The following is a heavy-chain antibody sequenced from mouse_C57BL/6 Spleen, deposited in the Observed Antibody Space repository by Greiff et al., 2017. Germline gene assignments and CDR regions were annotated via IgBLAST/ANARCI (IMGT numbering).Heavy chain of an antibody. V-gene: IGHV3-6*01. D-gene: IGHD2-4*01. Sequence: EVQLVESGPGLVKPSQSLSLTCSVTGYSITSGYYWNWIRQFPGNKLEWMGYISYDGSNNYNPSLKNRNSITRDTSKNQFFLKLNSVTTEDTATYYCARGGDYDYERTWFAYWGQGTLVTVSA. CDR2: ISYDGSN. CDR3: ARGGDYDYERTWFAY. J-gene: IGHJ3*01. CDR1: GYSITSGYY.